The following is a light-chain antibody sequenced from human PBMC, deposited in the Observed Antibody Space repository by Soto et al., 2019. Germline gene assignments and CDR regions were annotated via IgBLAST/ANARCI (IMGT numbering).Light chain of an antibody. Sequence: QSALTQPASVSGSPGQSITISCTGTSSDVSGYNYVSWYQQHPGKAPKLMIYDVSNRPSGVSNRFSGSKSGNTASLTISGLQAEDEADYYCSSYASSRDVFFGGGTKVTVL. CDR1: SSDVSGYNY. V-gene: IGLV2-14*03. J-gene: IGLJ2*01. CDR2: DVS. CDR3: SSYASSRDVF.